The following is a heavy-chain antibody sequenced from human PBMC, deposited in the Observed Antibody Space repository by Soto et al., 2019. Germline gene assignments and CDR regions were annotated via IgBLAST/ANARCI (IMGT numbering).Heavy chain of an antibody. CDR3: ARGYSSSSAAFDY. V-gene: IGHV3-30-3*01. CDR2: ISYDASNK. CDR1: GFTFSSYA. D-gene: IGHD6-13*01. Sequence: LRLSCAASGFTFSSYAMHWVRQAPGKGLEWVAVISYDASNKYYADSVKGRFTISRDNSKNTLYLQMNSLRTEDTAVYYCARGYSSSSAAFDYWGQGTLVTAPQ. J-gene: IGHJ4*02.